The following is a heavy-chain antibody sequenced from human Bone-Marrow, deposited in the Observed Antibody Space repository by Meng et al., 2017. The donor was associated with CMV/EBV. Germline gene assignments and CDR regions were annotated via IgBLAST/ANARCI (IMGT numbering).Heavy chain of an antibody. CDR2: INHSGST. J-gene: IGHJ4*02. V-gene: IGHV4-34*01. CDR3: ARGLGYEGQQLVLAGFDY. Sequence: SFSDYYWTLLRQPPGKGLEWIGEINHSGSTNYNPSLKSRVTISVDTSKNQFSLKLSSVTAADTAVYYCARGLGYEGQQLVLAGFDYWGQGTLVTVSS. CDR1: SFSDYY. D-gene: IGHD6-13*01.